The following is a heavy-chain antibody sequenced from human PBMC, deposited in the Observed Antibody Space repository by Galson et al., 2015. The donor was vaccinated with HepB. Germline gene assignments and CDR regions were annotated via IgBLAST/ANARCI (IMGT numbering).Heavy chain of an antibody. CDR2: IDWDDDK. CDR3: ARATFYYYDGGGYDN. D-gene: IGHD3-22*01. J-gene: IGHJ4*02. V-gene: IGHV2-70*11. CDR1: GFSLSTSGMC. Sequence: PALVKPTQTLTLTCTFSGFSLSTSGMCVSWIRQPPGKALEWLARIDWDDDKYYSTSLKTRLTISKDTSKNQVVLTMTNMDPVDTATYYCARATFYYYDGGGYDNWGQGTLVTVSS.